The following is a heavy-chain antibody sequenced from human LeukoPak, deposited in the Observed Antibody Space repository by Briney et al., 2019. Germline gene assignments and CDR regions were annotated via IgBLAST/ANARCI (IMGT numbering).Heavy chain of an antibody. V-gene: IGHV1-2*02. CDR3: AAVAGLGNAFDI. J-gene: IGHJ3*02. D-gene: IGHD6-19*01. CDR1: GYTFTGYY. CDR2: INPNSGGT. Sequence: ASVKVSCKASGYTFTGYYMNWVRQAPGQGLEWMGWINPNSGGTNYAQKFQGRVTMTRDTSISTAYMELSRLRSDDTAVYYCAAVAGLGNAFDIWGQGTMVTVSS.